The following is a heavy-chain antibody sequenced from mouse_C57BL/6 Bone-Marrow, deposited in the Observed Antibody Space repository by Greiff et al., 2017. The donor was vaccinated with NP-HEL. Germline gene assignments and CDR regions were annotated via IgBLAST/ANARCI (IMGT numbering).Heavy chain of an antibody. Sequence: QVQLQQSGPGLVQPSQSLSITCTVSGFSLTSYGVHWVRQSPGKGLEWLGVIWSGGSTDYNAAFISRLSISKDNSKSQVFFKMNSLQADDTAIYYCARMNSSGAKAMDYWGQGTSVTVSS. CDR3: ARMNSSGAKAMDY. CDR1: GFSLTSYG. CDR2: IWSGGST. J-gene: IGHJ4*01. D-gene: IGHD3-2*02. V-gene: IGHV2-2*01.